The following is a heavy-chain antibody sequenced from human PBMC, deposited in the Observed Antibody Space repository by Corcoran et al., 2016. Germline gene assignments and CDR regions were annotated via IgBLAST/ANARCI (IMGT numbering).Heavy chain of an antibody. CDR1: GFTFSDSA. V-gene: IGHV3-73*02. CDR3: TRGIGGRGMDV. Sequence: EVQLVESGGDLVQPGGSLKLSCAASGFTFSDSAIHWVRQASGKGLEWVGLIRSKVNNYATAYGASVRDRFTISRDDSKKTAYLQVNSLKTEDTAVYYCTRGIGGRGMDVWGQGTTVTVSS. D-gene: IGHD3-16*01. CDR2: IRSKVNNYAT. J-gene: IGHJ6*02.